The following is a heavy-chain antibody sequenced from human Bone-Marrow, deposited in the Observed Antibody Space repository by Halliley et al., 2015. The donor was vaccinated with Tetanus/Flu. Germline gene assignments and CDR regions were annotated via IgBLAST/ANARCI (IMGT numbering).Heavy chain of an antibody. Sequence: QLVQSGAEVKKPGESLKIYCMGSGYTFAGYWIAWVRQMPGKGLEWMGIVYPVDSDTRYSPSFQGQVTISACKSISSAYLQWSSRKASGTAMYCCARLRGETEVAASNWFDPWGQGTLVTVSS. V-gene: IGHV5-51*03. CDR2: VYPVDSDT. J-gene: IGHJ5*02. D-gene: IGHD6-19*01. CDR1: GYTFAGYW. CDR3: ARLRGETEVAASNWFDP.